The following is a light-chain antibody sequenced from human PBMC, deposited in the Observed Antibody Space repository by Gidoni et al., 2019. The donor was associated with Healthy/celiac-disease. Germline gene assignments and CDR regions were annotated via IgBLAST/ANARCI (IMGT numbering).Light chain of an antibody. J-gene: IGKJ4*01. CDR1: QGISSY. V-gene: IGKV1-9*01. CDR3: QQLNSYPHT. CDR2: AAS. Sequence: DIQLTQSPSFLSASVGDRVTIPCRASQGISSYLAWYQQKPGKAPKLLIYAASTLPSGVPSRFSGSGSGTEFTLTISSLQPEDFATYYCQQLNSYPHTFGGGTKVEIK.